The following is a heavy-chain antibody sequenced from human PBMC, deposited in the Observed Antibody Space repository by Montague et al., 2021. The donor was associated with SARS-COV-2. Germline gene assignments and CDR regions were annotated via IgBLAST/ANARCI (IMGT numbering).Heavy chain of an antibody. V-gene: IGHV3-30-3*01. J-gene: IGHJ3*01. CDR3: VRGRGVITFGGVIGYDAFDV. Sequence: SLRLSCAASGFTFSSYAMHWVRQAPGKGLEWVAVISYDGSNKYYADSVKGRFTISRDNSKNTLYLQMNSLRAEDTAVYYCVRGRGVITFGGVIGYDAFDVWGQGTMVTVSS. CDR2: ISYDGSNK. D-gene: IGHD3-16*02. CDR1: GFTFSSYA.